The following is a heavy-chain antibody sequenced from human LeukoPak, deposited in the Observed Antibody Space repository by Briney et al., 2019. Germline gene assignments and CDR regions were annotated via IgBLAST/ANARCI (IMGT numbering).Heavy chain of an antibody. Sequence: GGSLRLSCAASGFTFSDYYMSWIRQAPGKGLEWVSHISSSGSTIYSADSVKSRFTISRDNAKNSLYLQMNSLRAEDTAVYYCARVRDNSGYNYFDYWGQGTLVTVSS. CDR3: ARVRDNSGYNYFDY. J-gene: IGHJ4*02. CDR2: ISSSGSTI. CDR1: GFTFSDYY. V-gene: IGHV3-11*01. D-gene: IGHD3-22*01.